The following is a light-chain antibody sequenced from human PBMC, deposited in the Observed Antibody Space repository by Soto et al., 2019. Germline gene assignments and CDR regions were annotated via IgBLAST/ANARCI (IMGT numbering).Light chain of an antibody. CDR1: NIGSKS. V-gene: IGLV3-21*04. CDR2: YDS. Sequence: SYELTQPPSVSVAPGKTARITCGGNNIGSKSVHWYQQKPGQAPVLAIYYDSDRPSGIPERFSGSNSGNTATLTISRVEAGDEADYYCQVWDSSSDHPGYVFGTGTKVTVL. J-gene: IGLJ1*01. CDR3: QVWDSSSDHPGYV.